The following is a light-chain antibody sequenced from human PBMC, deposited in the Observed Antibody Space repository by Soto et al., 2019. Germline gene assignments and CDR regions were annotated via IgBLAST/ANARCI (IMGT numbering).Light chain of an antibody. J-gene: IGKJ1*01. CDR3: QQYNSYSWT. CDR2: DAS. Sequence: IQLTQSPSFLSASVGDRVTITCRASQGITSYLAWYQQKPGKAPKLLIYDASSLESGVPSRFSGSGSGTEFTLTISSLQPDDFATYYCQQYNSYSWTFGQGTKVHIK. CDR1: QGITSY. V-gene: IGKV1-9*01.